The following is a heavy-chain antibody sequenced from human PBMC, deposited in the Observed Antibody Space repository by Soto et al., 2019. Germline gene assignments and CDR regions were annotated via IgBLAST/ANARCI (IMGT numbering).Heavy chain of an antibody. D-gene: IGHD6-19*01. V-gene: IGHV4-59*01. CDR1: GGSISSYY. Sequence: QVQLRESGPGLVKPSETLSLTCTVSGGSISSYYWSWIRQPPGKGLEWIGYIYYSGSTNYNPSLKSRVTISVDTSKNQFSLKLSSVTAADTAVYYCARGGGGWPPFLWGQGTLVTVSS. CDR3: ARGGGGWPPFL. J-gene: IGHJ4*02. CDR2: IYYSGST.